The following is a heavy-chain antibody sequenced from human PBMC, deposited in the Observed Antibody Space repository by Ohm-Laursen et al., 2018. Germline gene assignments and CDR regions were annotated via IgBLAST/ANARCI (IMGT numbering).Heavy chain of an antibody. CDR1: GYTFASYG. D-gene: IGHD2-15*01. V-gene: IGHV1-18*01. J-gene: IGHJ4*02. CDR2: ISAYNGNT. Sequence: GASVKASCKASGYTFASYGISWVRQAPGQGLEWMGWISAYNGNTNYAQKLQGRVTMTTDTSTSTAYMELRSLRSDDTAVYYCARDLNRWTTPDYWGQGTLVTVSS. CDR3: ARDLNRWTTPDY.